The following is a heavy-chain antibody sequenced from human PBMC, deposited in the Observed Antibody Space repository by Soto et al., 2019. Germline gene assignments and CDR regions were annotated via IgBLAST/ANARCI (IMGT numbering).Heavy chain of an antibody. V-gene: IGHV4-31*03. CDR3: ARGSLYSSSWYSLDY. D-gene: IGHD6-13*01. CDR2: IYYSGST. CDR1: GCAISSGGYY. Sequence: SSETLSLTCTLSGCAISSGGYYWSWIRQHPGKGLEWIGYIYYSGSTHYNPSLKSRVTISVDTSKNQFSLKLSSVTAADTAVYYCARGSLYSSSWYSLDYWGQGTLVTVSS. J-gene: IGHJ4*02.